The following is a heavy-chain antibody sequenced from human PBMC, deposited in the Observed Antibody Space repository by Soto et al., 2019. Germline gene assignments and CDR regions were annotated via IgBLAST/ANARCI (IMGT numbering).Heavy chain of an antibody. Sequence: ASVKVSCKVSGYTLTELSMHWVRQAPGKGLEWMGGFDPEDGETIYAQKFQGRVTITADESARTSYMELRSLKSQDTAVYYCVRDSGAKISSSWGQGTLVTVSS. CDR3: VRDSGAKISSS. J-gene: IGHJ4*02. V-gene: IGHV1-24*01. CDR2: FDPEDGET. D-gene: IGHD6-13*01. CDR1: GYTLTELS.